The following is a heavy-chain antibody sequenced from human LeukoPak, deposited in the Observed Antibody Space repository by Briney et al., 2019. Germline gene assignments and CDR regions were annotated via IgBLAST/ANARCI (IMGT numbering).Heavy chain of an antibody. Sequence: NSSETLSLTCTVSGGSISNSYWSWIRQPAGKGLEWIGRIYTTGSTNYNPSLKSRGTLSIDTSKNQFSLKLASVTAADTAVYYCARAYSENYPNWFDPWGQGTLVTVSS. CDR1: GGSISNSY. D-gene: IGHD1-7*01. CDR2: IYTTGST. V-gene: IGHV4-4*07. J-gene: IGHJ5*02. CDR3: ARAYSENYPNWFDP.